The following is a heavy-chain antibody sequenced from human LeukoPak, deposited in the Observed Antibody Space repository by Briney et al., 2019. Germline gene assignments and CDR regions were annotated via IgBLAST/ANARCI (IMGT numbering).Heavy chain of an antibody. CDR3: ASSFWDAFDI. Sequence: PGGSLRLSCEASGFTFNSHAMNWVRQAPGRWLEWLSKISSSSGTLYYADSVKGRFTISRDNAKNSLFLQMNNLKGEDTAVYYCASSFWDAFDIWGQGTLVAVSS. CDR1: GFTFNSHA. D-gene: IGHD3-3*01. CDR2: ISSSSGTL. J-gene: IGHJ3*02. V-gene: IGHV3-48*04.